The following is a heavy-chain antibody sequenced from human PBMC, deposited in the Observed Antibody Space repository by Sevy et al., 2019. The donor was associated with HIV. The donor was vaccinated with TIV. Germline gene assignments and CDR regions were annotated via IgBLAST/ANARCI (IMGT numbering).Heavy chain of an antibody. CDR2: ISSSSSYI. CDR3: ARDLPGDSRMDV. V-gene: IGHV3-11*06. Sequence: GGSLRLSCAASGFTFSDYYMSWIRQAPGKGLEWLSYISSSSSYITYADSVKGRFTVSRDNAKNSLYLQMNSLRGEDTSVYYCARDLPGDSRMDVWGQGTTVTVSS. D-gene: IGHD3-22*01. J-gene: IGHJ6*02. CDR1: GFTFSDYY.